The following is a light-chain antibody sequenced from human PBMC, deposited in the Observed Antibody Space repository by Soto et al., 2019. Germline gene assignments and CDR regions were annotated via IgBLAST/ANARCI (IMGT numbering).Light chain of an antibody. CDR3: SSYTSSRTLYV. CDR1: SSDVGGYNY. V-gene: IGLV2-8*01. J-gene: IGLJ1*01. Sequence: QSVLAQPPSASGSPGQSVTISCTGTSSDVGGYNYVSWYQQHPGKAPKLMIYEVSKRPSGVPDRFSGPKSGNTASLTISGLQAEDEADYYCSSYTSSRTLYVFGTGTKVTVL. CDR2: EVS.